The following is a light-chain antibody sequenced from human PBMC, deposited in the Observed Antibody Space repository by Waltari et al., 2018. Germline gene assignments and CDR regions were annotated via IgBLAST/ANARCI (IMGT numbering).Light chain of an antibody. CDR2: GAS. CDR3: QQYNNWPPLT. J-gene: IGKJ4*01. V-gene: IGKV3-15*01. CDR1: PSVSSN. Sequence: EIVMTQSPATLSVSPGERATLSCRASPSVSSNLAWYQQNPGQAPRLLIDGASTRATGIPARFSGSGSGTEFTLTISSLQSEDFAVYYCQQYNNWPPLTFGGGTKVEIK.